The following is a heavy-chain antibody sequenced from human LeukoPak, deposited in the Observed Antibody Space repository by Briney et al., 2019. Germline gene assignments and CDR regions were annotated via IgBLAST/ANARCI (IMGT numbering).Heavy chain of an antibody. CDR2: MNPNSGNT. J-gene: IGHJ5*02. CDR3: ARWGSSTSCYDP. CDR1: GYTFTSYD. D-gene: IGHD2-2*01. V-gene: IGHV1-8*01. Sequence: SVKVSCKASGYTFTSYDINRVRQATGQGLEWIGWMNPNSGNTGYAQKFQRRVTMTRNTSISTAYMELSSLRSEDTAVYYCARWGSSTSCYDPWGQGTLVTVSS.